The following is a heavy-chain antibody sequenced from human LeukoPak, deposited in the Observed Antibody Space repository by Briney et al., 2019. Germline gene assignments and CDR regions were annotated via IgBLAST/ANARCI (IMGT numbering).Heavy chain of an antibody. D-gene: IGHD6-13*01. V-gene: IGHV3-21*01. Sequence: GGSLRLSCAASGFTFSSYSMNWVRQAPGKGLEWASSISSSSSYIYYADSVKGRFTISRDNAKNSLYLQMNSLRAEDTAVYYCARTPAAAGTWGFDYWGQGTLVTVSS. CDR2: ISSSSSYI. CDR1: GFTFSSYS. J-gene: IGHJ4*02. CDR3: ARTPAAAGTWGFDY.